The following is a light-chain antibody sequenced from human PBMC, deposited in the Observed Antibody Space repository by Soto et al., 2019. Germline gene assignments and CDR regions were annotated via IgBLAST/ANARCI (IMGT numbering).Light chain of an antibody. Sequence: QPVLTQPGSVCGSTGQAITISCTGTRSDVGGYNYVSWYQQHPGKAPKLMIYEVSNRPSGVSTRFSGYKYGNTASLTISGLQAEDEADYYCSSYTISTTLVFGTGTEVT. CDR3: SSYTISTTLV. CDR2: EVS. J-gene: IGLJ1*01. CDR1: RSDVGGYNY. V-gene: IGLV2-14*01.